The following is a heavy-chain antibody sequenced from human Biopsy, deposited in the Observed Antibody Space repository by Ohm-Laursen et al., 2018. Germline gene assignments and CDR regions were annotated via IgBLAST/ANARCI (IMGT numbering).Heavy chain of an antibody. CDR3: ARDGAAGYGLDV. D-gene: IGHD6-25*01. V-gene: IGHV3-7*01. CDR1: GITTRSYW. Sequence: SLRLSCAASGITTRSYWMSWIRQAPGKGLEWVANIKQDGSEKNYVASVKGRFTISRDNAKDSLFLQMNSLRVEDTAVYYCARDGAAGYGLDVWGQGTTVTVSS. J-gene: IGHJ6*02. CDR2: IKQDGSEK.